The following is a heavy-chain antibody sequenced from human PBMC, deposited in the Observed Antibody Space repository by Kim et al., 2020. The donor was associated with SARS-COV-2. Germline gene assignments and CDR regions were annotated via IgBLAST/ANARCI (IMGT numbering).Heavy chain of an antibody. D-gene: IGHD2-2*01. J-gene: IGHJ4*02. CDR2: INSNGGST. CDR3: VSRNCSRTSCYGDY. V-gene: IGHV3-64D*06. Sequence: GGSLRLSCSASAFDFTNYAVHWVRQAPGKGLEYVSAINSNGGSTYYAESVKGRFTISRDNSKNTVYLQMSSLRAEDTALYYCVSRNCSRTSCYGDYWGQG. CDR1: AFDFTNYA.